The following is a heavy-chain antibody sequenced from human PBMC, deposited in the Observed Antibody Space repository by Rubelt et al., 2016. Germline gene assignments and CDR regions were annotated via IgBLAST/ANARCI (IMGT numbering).Heavy chain of an antibody. CDR3: ARDRRPLRDGGTYVGAFDI. Sequence: LEWMGGIILLLGSTNYAPNFQDRVTITADESTATAYMELTSLRSGDTAVYYCARDRRPLRDGGTYVGAFDIWGQGTMVTVSS. V-gene: IGHV1-69*01. D-gene: IGHD1-26*01. J-gene: IGHJ3*02. CDR2: IILLLGST.